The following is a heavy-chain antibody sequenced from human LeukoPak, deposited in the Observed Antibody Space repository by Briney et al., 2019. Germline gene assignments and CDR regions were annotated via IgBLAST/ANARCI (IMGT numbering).Heavy chain of an antibody. CDR2: MNPNSGNT. V-gene: IGHV1-8*01. CDR1: GYTFTSYD. D-gene: IGHD6-19*01. CDR3: ARGSSGWYGGYNWFDP. J-gene: IGHJ5*02. Sequence: ASVKVSCKASGYTFTSYDINWVRQATGQGLEWMGWMNPNSGNTGYAQMFQGRVTMTRNTSISTAYMELSSLRSEDTAVYYCARGSSGWYGGYNWFDPWGQGTLVTVSS.